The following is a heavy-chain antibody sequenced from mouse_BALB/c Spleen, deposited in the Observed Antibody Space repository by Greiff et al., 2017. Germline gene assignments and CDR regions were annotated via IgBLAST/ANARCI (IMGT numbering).Heavy chain of an antibody. J-gene: IGHJ3*01. Sequence: VQLVESGAELVRPGSSVKISCKASGYAFSSYWMNWVKQRPGQGLEWIGQIYPGDGDTNYNGKFKGKATLTADKSSSTAYMQLSSLTSEDSAVYFCAGDEAFFAYWGQGTLVTVSA. CDR3: AGDEAFFAY. V-gene: IGHV1-80*01. CDR1: GYAFSSYW. CDR2: IYPGDGDT. D-gene: IGHD3-2*02.